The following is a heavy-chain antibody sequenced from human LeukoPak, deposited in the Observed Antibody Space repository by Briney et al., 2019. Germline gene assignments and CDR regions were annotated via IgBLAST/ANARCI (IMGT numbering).Heavy chain of an antibody. Sequence: SETLSLTCAVSGGSISSYYWTWIRQPPGKGLEWIGYIYYSGSTNYNPSLKSRVTISVDTSKNQFSLKLSSVTAADTAVYYCARSPYSSSLGPYYYGMDVWGQGTTVTVSS. D-gene: IGHD6-13*01. V-gene: IGHV4-59*01. CDR1: GGSISSYY. CDR2: IYYSGST. J-gene: IGHJ6*02. CDR3: ARSPYSSSLGPYYYGMDV.